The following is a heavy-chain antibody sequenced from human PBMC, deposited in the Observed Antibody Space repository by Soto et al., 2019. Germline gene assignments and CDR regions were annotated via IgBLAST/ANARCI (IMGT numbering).Heavy chain of an antibody. V-gene: IGHV1-18*04. CDR2: ISGYNGNT. J-gene: IGHJ4*02. Sequence: QVQLVQSGAEVKKPGASVKVSCKASGYTFTIYGISWVRQAPGQGLEWMGWISGYNGNTDYAQNLQDRVTLTTDASTSSVYMELRSLRSDDTAVYYCARVDYYDSSGYYGYWGQGXLXTVSS. CDR3: ARVDYYDSSGYYGY. CDR1: GYTFTIYG. D-gene: IGHD3-22*01.